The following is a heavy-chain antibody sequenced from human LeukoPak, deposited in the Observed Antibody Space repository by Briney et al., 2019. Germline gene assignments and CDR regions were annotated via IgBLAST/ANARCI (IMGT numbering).Heavy chain of an antibody. D-gene: IGHD3-16*02. CDR1: GYTFTGYY. V-gene: IGHV1-2*02. CDR2: INPNSGGA. Sequence: ASVKVSCKASGYTFTGYYMHWVRQAPGQGLEWMGWINPNSGGANYAQKFQGRVTMTRDTSISTAYMELSRLRSDDTAVYYCARDDDYVWGSYRPFGYWGQGTLVTVSS. CDR3: ARDDDYVWGSYRPFGY. J-gene: IGHJ4*02.